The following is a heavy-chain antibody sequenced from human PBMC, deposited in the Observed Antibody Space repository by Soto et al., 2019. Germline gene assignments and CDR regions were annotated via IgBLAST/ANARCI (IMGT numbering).Heavy chain of an antibody. CDR2: ISGSGESK. Sequence: AGGSLRLSCAASGFTFTRYSMNWVRQAPGKGLEWVSAISGSGESKYDADSVKGRFTISRDNSKNTLYLEMNSLRPEDTAMYYCAKTSGVIVVVTSFDHWGQGTLVTVSS. CDR1: GFTFTRYS. J-gene: IGHJ4*02. V-gene: IGHV3-23*01. CDR3: AKTSGVIVVVTSFDH. D-gene: IGHD3-22*01.